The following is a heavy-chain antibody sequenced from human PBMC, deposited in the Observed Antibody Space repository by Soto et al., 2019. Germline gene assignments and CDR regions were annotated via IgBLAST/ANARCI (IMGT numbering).Heavy chain of an antibody. Sequence: PGGSLRLSCAASGFTFSNAWMSWVRQAPGKGLEWVGRIKSKTDGGTTDYAAPVKGRFTISRDDSKNTLYLQMNSLKTEDTAVYYCTTVNYDFWSGNYGMDVWGQGTTVTVSS. CDR2: IKSKTDGGTT. J-gene: IGHJ6*02. V-gene: IGHV3-15*01. CDR1: GFTFSNAW. CDR3: TTVNYDFWSGNYGMDV. D-gene: IGHD3-3*01.